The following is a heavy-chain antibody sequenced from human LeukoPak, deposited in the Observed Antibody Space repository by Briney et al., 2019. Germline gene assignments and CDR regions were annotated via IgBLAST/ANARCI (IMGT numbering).Heavy chain of an antibody. CDR3: ARGRFDYTFDY. D-gene: IGHD3-9*01. V-gene: IGHV4-59*10. Sequence: SETLSLTCAVYGGSFSGYYWSWIRQPAGKGLEWIGRIYTSGSTNYNPSLKSRVTMSVDTSKNQFSLKLSSVTAADTAVYYCARGRFDYTFDYWGQGTLVTVSS. J-gene: IGHJ4*02. CDR2: IYTSGST. CDR1: GGSFSGYY.